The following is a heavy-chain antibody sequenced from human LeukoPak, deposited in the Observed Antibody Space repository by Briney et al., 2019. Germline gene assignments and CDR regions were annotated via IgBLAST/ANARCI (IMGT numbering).Heavy chain of an antibody. CDR1: GFTFSSYG. V-gene: IGHV3-30*18. CDR3: AKGRGAFDV. Sequence: GGSLRLSCVASGFTFSSYGMHWVRQAPGKGLEWVAVISNDGSNKYYADSVKGRFTISRDNSKNTLYLQMNSLRAEDTAVYYCAKGRGAFDVWGQGTMVTVSS. CDR2: ISNDGSNK. D-gene: IGHD3-10*01. J-gene: IGHJ3*01.